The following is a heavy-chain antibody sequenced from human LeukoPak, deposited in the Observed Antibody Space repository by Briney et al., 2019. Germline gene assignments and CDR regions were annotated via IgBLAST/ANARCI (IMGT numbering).Heavy chain of an antibody. Sequence: SVKVSCKASGGTFSSYAIGWVRQAPGQGLEWMGGIIPIFGTANYAQKFQGRVTITADESTSTAYMELSSLRSEDTAVYYCARPYCSSTSCQYYYYYYGMDVWGQGTTVTVS. D-gene: IGHD2-2*01. CDR2: IIPIFGTA. V-gene: IGHV1-69*13. CDR1: GGTFSSYA. CDR3: ARPYCSSTSCQYYYYYYGMDV. J-gene: IGHJ6*02.